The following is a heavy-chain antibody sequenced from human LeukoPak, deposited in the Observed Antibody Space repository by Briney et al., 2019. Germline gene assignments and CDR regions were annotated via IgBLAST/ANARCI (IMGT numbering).Heavy chain of an antibody. CDR2: INPNSGGT. J-gene: IGHJ4*02. D-gene: IGHD6-6*01. Sequence: ASVKVSCKASRYTFTGYYMHCVRQAPGQGLEWMGWINPNSGGTNYAQKFQGWVTMTRDTSISTAYMELSRLRSDDTAVYYCARAGLTYSSIAARTFDYWGQGTLVTVSS. CDR1: RYTFTGYY. CDR3: ARAGLTYSSIAARTFDY. V-gene: IGHV1-2*04.